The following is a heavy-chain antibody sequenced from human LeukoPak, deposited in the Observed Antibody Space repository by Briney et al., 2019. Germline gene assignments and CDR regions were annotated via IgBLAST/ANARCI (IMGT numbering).Heavy chain of an antibody. CDR3: ARDRVGRFLVVV. V-gene: IGHV1-2*02. Sequence: ASVKVSCRASGYTFTGYYMHWVRQAPGQGLEWMGWINPNSGGTNYAQKFQGRVTMTRDTSISTAYMELSRLRSDDTAVYYCARDRVGRFLVVVWGQGTLVTVSS. CDR1: GYTFTGYY. J-gene: IGHJ4*02. D-gene: IGHD3-3*01. CDR2: INPNSGGT.